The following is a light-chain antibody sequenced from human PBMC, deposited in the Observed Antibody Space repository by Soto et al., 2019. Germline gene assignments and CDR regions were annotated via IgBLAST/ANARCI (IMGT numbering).Light chain of an antibody. J-gene: IGLJ1*01. CDR1: SSDVGGYNY. CDR2: DVS. Sequence: QSVLTQPASVYGSPGQSITISCTGTSSDVGGYNYVSWYQQHPGKAPKLIIYDVSNRPSGVSNRFSGSKSGNTASLTISGLQAEDEADYYCSSYTSSSTLVFGTGTKVTVL. CDR3: SSYTSSSTLV. V-gene: IGLV2-14*01.